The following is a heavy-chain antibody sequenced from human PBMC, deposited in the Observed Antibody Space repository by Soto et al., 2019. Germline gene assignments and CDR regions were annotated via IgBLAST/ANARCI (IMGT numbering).Heavy chain of an antibody. V-gene: IGHV5-51*01. Sequence: EVQLVQSGAEVKKPGASLKISSKGYGYSFTSYWIGWVRQMPVKGLEWMGIIYPGDSDTRYSPSFQGQVTTSADKSISTAYRRWSCMKATDTALYYSARLGRIAAADTADYWCQGTLVTVYS. CDR3: ARLGRIAAADTADY. J-gene: IGHJ4*02. D-gene: IGHD6-13*01. CDR1: GYSFTSYW. CDR2: IYPGDSDT.